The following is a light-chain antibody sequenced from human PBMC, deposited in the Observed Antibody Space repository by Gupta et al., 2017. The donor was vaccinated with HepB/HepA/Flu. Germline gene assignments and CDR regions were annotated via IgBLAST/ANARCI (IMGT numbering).Light chain of an antibody. CDR1: GPNIGSNT. CDR3: ATWDDSLNGQM. CDR2: RNN. Sequence: QSVLTQPPSASGTHGQRVTMSCSGSGPNIGSNTVNWYHQLPGTAPKLLIHRNNQRPSGIPDRFSGSKSGTSASLAISGLQSEDEADYYCATWDDSLNGQMFGGGTKLTGL. V-gene: IGLV1-44*01. J-gene: IGLJ3*02.